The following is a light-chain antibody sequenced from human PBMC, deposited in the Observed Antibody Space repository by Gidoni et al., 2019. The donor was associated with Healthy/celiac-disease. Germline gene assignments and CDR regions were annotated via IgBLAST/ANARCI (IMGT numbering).Light chain of an antibody. CDR1: QEISNY. Sequence: DIQMTQSPSSLSASVGDRVTITCQASQEISNYLTWYQQKPRKAPKLLIYDASNLETGVPSRFSGSGSGTDFTFTISSLQPEDIATFYCQQYDNLPSITFGQGTRLEIK. CDR2: DAS. V-gene: IGKV1-33*01. J-gene: IGKJ5*01. CDR3: QQYDNLPSIT.